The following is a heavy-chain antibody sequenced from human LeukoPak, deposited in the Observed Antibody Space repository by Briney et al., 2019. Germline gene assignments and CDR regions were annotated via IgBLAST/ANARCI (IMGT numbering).Heavy chain of an antibody. V-gene: IGHV3-64*01. D-gene: IGHD6-13*01. CDR2: ISSNGGST. CDR3: ASLAAAGDY. Sequence: PGGSLRLSCAASGFTFSSYAMHWVRQAPGKGLEYVSAISSNGGSTYYANSVKGRFTISRDNSKNTLYLQMGSLRAEDMAVYYCASLAAAGDYWGQGTLVTVSS. J-gene: IGHJ4*02. CDR1: GFTFSSYA.